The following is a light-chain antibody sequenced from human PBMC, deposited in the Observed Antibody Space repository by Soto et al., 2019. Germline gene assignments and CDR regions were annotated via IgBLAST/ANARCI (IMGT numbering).Light chain of an antibody. Sequence: DIQMTQSPSFLSASVGDRVTITCRASQSISSYLNWYQQKPGKAPKLLISAASTFQTGVPSRFSGSGTGTDFTITISILQREDFTTYYCQQSNSTTWTFGQGTQVDIK. V-gene: IGKV1-39*01. J-gene: IGKJ1*01. CDR3: QQSNSTTWT. CDR1: QSISSY. CDR2: AAS.